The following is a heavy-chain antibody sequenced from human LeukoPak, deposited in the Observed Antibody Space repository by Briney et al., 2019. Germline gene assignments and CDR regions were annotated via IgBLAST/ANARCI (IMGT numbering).Heavy chain of an antibody. J-gene: IGHJ4*02. CDR3: ARGPFYDILTGYYPDPFDY. CDR2: ISAYNGNT. V-gene: IGHV1-18*01. D-gene: IGHD3-9*01. CDR1: GYTFTSYG. Sequence: ASVRVSCKASGYTFTSYGISWVRQAPGQGLEWRGWISAYNGNTIYAQKLKGRVTMTTDTSTSTAYMELRSLRSDDTAVYYCARGPFYDILTGYYPDPFDYWGQGTLVTVSS.